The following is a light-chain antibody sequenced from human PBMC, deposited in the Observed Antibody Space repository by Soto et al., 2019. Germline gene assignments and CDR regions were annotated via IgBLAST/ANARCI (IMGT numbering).Light chain of an antibody. V-gene: IGLV1-44*01. CDR3: AAWDDSLTGPV. CDR2: TNN. CDR1: TSNIGSNT. Sequence: QAVVTQPPSASGTPGQRVTISCSGSTSNIGSNTVNWYQQLPGTAPKLLIHTNNQRPSGVPDRFSGSKSGTSASLAIRALQSEDEADYYCAAWDDSLTGPVFGGGTKLTVL. J-gene: IGLJ2*01.